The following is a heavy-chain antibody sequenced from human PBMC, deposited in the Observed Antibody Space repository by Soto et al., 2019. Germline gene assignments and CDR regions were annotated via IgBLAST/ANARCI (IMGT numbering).Heavy chain of an antibody. V-gene: IGHV4-39*01. CDR3: ARHDLRKGAAAGKDSNWFDP. Sequence: SETLSLTCTVSGGSISSSSYYWGWIRQPPGKGLEWIGSIYYSGSTYYNPSLKSRVTISVDTSKNQFSLKLSSVTAADTAVYYCARHDLRKGAAAGKDSNWFDPWGQGTLVTVSS. J-gene: IGHJ5*02. CDR2: IYYSGST. D-gene: IGHD6-13*01. CDR1: GGSISSSSYY.